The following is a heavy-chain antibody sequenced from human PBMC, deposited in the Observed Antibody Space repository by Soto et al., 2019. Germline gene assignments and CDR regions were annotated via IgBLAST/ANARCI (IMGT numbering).Heavy chain of an antibody. D-gene: IGHD1-20*01. J-gene: IGHJ5*02. CDR2: ISYDGSNK. CDR3: ERKGAITGTIRSYNRFDP. CDR1: GFTFSSYA. Sequence: QVQLVESGGGVVQPGRSLRLSCAASGFTFSSYAMHWVRQAPGKGLEWVAVISYDGSNKYYADSVKGRFTIARDNSKNSLYLQMNSLRDEDTAVYYCERKGAITGTIRSYNRFDPWGQGTLVTVSS. V-gene: IGHV3-30-3*01.